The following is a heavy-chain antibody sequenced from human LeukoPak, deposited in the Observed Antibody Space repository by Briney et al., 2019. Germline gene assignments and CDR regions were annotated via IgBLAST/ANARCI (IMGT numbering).Heavy chain of an antibody. Sequence: GASVKVSCKASGGTFSSYAISWVRQAPGQGLEWMGGIIPIFGTANYAQKSQGRVTITADESTSTAYMELSSLRSEDTAVYYCARDAPPDYYDSSGLTFDIWGQGTMVTVSS. J-gene: IGHJ3*02. CDR3: ARDAPPDYYDSSGLTFDI. CDR1: GGTFSSYA. D-gene: IGHD3-22*01. CDR2: IIPIFGTA. V-gene: IGHV1-69*13.